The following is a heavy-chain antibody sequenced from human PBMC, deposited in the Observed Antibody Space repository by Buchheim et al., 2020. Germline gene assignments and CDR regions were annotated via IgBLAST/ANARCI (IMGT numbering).Heavy chain of an antibody. J-gene: IGHJ4*02. CDR2: FGGSGGST. V-gene: IGHV3-23*01. Sequence: EVQLLESGGGLVQPGGSLRLSCTASGFTFSSYAMNWVRQAPGKGLEWVSGFGGSGGSTYYADSVKGRFTFYRDNSKNKLYFQMNSLTAEDTALYYCAKGVYSTTWSLFDYWGQGT. CDR3: AKGVYSTTWSLFDY. D-gene: IGHD2/OR15-2a*01. CDR1: GFTFSSYA.